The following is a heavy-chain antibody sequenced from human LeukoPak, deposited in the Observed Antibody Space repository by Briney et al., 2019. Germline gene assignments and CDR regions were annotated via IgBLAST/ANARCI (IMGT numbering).Heavy chain of an antibody. D-gene: IGHD3-16*02. J-gene: IGHJ4*02. Sequence: GGSLRLSCAASGFTFSSYWMRWVRQAPGKGLEWVANIKQEGSEKYYVDSVKGRFTISRDNAKNSLYLQMNSLRAEDTAVYYCARVPRYDYVWGSYRHIDYWGQGTLVTVSS. CDR3: ARVPRYDYVWGSYRHIDY. CDR2: IKQEGSEK. V-gene: IGHV3-7*01. CDR1: GFTFSSYW.